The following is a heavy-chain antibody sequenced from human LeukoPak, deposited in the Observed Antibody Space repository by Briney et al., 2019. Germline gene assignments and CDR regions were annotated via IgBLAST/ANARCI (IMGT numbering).Heavy chain of an antibody. J-gene: IGHJ4*02. Sequence: SGPTLVKPTQTLTLTCTFSGFSISTGGVAVGWIRQPPGKALEWLAVIYSNDDKRYSSSLKTRLTITKDTSKNQVVLTVTNMDPVDTATYSCALSTSTSSAITFDYWGQGTLVTVSS. CDR2: IYSNDDK. CDR1: GFSISTGGVA. D-gene: IGHD6-6*01. V-gene: IGHV2-5*01. CDR3: ALSTSTSSAITFDY.